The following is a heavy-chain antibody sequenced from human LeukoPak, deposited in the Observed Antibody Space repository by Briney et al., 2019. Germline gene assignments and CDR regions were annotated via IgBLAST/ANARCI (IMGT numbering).Heavy chain of an antibody. V-gene: IGHV4-39*07. CDR2: IFYTGKT. J-gene: IGHJ4*02. CDR1: GGSVYTSDYY. CDR3: ARVFDS. Sequence: PSKTLSLTCTVSGGSVYTSDYYWGWVRQPPGKGPEWIGDIFYTGKTNYNPSLKSRVSISIDTSKNQFSLKLTSVTAADTAVYYCARVFDSWGQGTLVTVSS.